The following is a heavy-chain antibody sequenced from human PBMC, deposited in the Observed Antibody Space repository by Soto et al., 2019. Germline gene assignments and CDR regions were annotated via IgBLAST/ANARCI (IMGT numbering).Heavy chain of an antibody. J-gene: IGHJ6*02. V-gene: IGHV1-58*02. CDR2: IVVGSGNT. D-gene: IGHD2-2*01. Sequence: ASVKGSCKASGFTFTSSAMEWVRQARGQRLEWIGWIVVGSGNTNYAQKFQERVTITRDMSTSTAYMELSSLRSEDTAVYYCAADSSVVPATYSYYYYGVDVWGQGTTVTVSS. CDR3: AADSSVVPATYSYYYYGVDV. CDR1: GFTFTSSA.